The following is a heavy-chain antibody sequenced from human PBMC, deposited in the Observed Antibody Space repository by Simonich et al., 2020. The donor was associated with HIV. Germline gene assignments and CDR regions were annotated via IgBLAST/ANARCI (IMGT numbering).Heavy chain of an antibody. J-gene: IGHJ6*02. CDR2: INHSVST. CDR3: ARGGYCSGGSCYPLFSRYGMDV. Sequence: QVQLQQWGAGLLKPSETLSLTCAVYGGSFSGYYWSWIRQPPGKGLGWIGEINHSVSTNYNPPLKSRVPISVDTSKNQFSLKLSSVTAADTAVYYCARGGYCSGGSCYPLFSRYGMDVWGQGTTVTVSS. CDR1: GGSFSGYY. D-gene: IGHD2-15*01. V-gene: IGHV4-34*01.